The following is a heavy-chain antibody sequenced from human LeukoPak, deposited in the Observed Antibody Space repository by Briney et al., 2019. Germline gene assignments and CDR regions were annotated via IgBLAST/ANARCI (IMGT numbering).Heavy chain of an antibody. CDR3: ATVASRFLDYSDSSGYYFDY. D-gene: IGHD3-22*01. CDR1: GGSVRRGNYY. J-gene: IGHJ4*02. CDR2: IYTSGTT. V-gene: IGHV4-61*10. Sequence: PSETLSLTCTVSGGSVRRGNYYWTWIRQPAGSGLEWIGRIYTSGTTDYNPSLRTRVTISVDASRNQFSLNLSSVTAADTAVYYCATVASRFLDYSDSSGYYFDYWGQGTLVTVSS.